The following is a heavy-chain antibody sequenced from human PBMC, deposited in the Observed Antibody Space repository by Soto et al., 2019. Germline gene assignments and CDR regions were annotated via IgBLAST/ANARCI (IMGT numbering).Heavy chain of an antibody. CDR1: GYTFTGYY. CDR2: INPNSGGT. CDR3: ARASLSGRDAFDI. D-gene: IGHD1-26*01. J-gene: IGHJ3*02. Sequence: ASVKVSCKASGYTFTGYYMHWVRQAPGQGLERMGWINPNSGGTNYAQKFQGWVTMTRDTSISTAYMELSRLRSDDTAVYYCARASLSGRDAFDIWGQGTMVTVSS. V-gene: IGHV1-2*04.